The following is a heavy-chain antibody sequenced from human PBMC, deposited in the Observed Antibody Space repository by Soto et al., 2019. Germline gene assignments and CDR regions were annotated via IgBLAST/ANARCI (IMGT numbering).Heavy chain of an antibody. Sequence: DVQVLESGGDLVQPGGSLRLSCAASGFTFNSYAMSWVRQAPGKGLEWVSSVSAGGDMTYYSDSVKGRFTISRDNSNNALFLQMNSLRIEDTALYYCARGDRGGSGSPASYYYSGSDVWGQGTTLTVS. J-gene: IGHJ6*02. V-gene: IGHV3-23*01. CDR1: GFTFNSYA. D-gene: IGHD3-10*01. CDR3: ARGDRGGSGSPASYYYSGSDV. CDR2: VSAGGDMT.